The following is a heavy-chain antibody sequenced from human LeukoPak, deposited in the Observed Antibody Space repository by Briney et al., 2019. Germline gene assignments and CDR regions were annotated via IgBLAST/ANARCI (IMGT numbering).Heavy chain of an antibody. CDR2: ISDSGSAI. Sequence: PGGSLRLSCAVSGFTFSTSEMNWVRQAPGKGLEWVSYISDSGSAIYYADSVKGRLTISRDNAKNSLHLQMNSLRAEDTAIYYCARKKTRGPDYWGQGTLVTVSS. D-gene: IGHD3-10*01. CDR3: ARKKTRGPDY. CDR1: GFTFSTSE. V-gene: IGHV3-48*03. J-gene: IGHJ4*02.